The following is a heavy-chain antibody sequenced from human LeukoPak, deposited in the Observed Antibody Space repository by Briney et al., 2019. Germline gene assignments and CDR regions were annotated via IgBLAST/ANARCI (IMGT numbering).Heavy chain of an antibody. D-gene: IGHD6-19*01. Sequence: GESLQISCQGSGSIFTSYWIGWVRPLPGKGLEWMGIIYPGYSDTIYSPSFEGQVTISADKYNSIAFQQWSSLNASDTAMYLCARQGYSSGWYFRSADYWGQGTLVTVSS. CDR2: IYPGYSDT. CDR1: GSIFTSYW. CDR3: ARQGYSSGWYFRSADY. V-gene: IGHV5-51*01. J-gene: IGHJ4*02.